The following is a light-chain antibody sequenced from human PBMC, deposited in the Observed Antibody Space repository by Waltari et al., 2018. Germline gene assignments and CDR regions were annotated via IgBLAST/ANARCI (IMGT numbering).Light chain of an antibody. CDR1: QSVLSSSNNKNY. J-gene: IGKJ1*01. CDR3: QQYYSTPRT. V-gene: IGKV4-1*01. Sequence: DIVMTQSPDSLAVSLGERATINCKSSQSVLSSSNNKNYLAWYQQKPGQPPKLLIYWASTRESWVPDRFSGSGSGTDFTLTSGSLQAEGVAVYYCQQYYSTPRTFGQGTKVEIK. CDR2: WAS.